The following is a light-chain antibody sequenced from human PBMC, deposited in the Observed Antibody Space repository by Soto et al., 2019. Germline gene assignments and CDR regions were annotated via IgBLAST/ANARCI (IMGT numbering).Light chain of an antibody. CDR1: QGIITY. V-gene: IGKV1-39*01. CDR2: SSS. Sequence: DIQLTQSPSSLSASVGARAPITCRASQGIITYLNWYQQQPGKAPNLLIYSSSTLQSGVPSRFSGSGSGTDFTLTISRLEPEDFAVYYCQHYVSPLITFGQGTRLEIK. J-gene: IGKJ5*01. CDR3: QHYVSPLIT.